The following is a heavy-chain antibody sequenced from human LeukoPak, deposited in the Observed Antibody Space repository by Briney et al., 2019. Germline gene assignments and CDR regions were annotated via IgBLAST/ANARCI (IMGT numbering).Heavy chain of an antibody. J-gene: IGHJ3*02. CDR2: IWHDGGDK. CDR3: AKGRGIKWYHDASDI. D-gene: IGHD2-2*01. Sequence: GRSLRLSCAASGFTFSSYGLHWVRQAPGQGLEWVAFIWHDGGDKYYADSVKGRFTISRDTSKNTLFLQMNTLRAEDTAVYNCAKGRGIKWYHDASDISGDGAMGRVSS. V-gene: IGHV3-33*06. CDR1: GFTFSSYG.